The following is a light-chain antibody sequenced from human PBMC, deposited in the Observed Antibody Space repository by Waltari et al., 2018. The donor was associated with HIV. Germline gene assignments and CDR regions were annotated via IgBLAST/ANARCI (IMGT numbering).Light chain of an antibody. V-gene: IGLV1-47*01. CDR3: VTWADRSSGPVV. CDR1: SSKIGNNY. J-gene: IGLJ2*01. CDR2: RNN. Sequence: QSVLTQPPSASGTPGQRITISCSGSSSKIGNNYVHWYQHLPGTAPKLLIYRNNQPASGVPDRFSGSKSGTSASLAISGLRSEDDADYYCVTWADRSSGPVVFGGGTKVTVL.